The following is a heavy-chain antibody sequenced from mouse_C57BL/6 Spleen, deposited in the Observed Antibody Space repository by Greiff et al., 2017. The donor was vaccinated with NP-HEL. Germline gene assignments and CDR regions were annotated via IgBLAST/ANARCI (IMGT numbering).Heavy chain of an antibody. Sequence: EVKLMESGGGLVKPGGSLKLSCAASGFTFSSYAMSWVRQTPEKRLEWVATISDGGSYTYYPDNVKGRFTISRDNAKNNLYLQMSHLKSEDTAMYSCARGPLYGSSFYWYCDVWGTGTTVTVSS. J-gene: IGHJ1*03. D-gene: IGHD1-1*01. CDR2: ISDGGSYT. CDR1: GFTFSSYA. CDR3: ARGPLYGSSFYWYCDV. V-gene: IGHV5-4*03.